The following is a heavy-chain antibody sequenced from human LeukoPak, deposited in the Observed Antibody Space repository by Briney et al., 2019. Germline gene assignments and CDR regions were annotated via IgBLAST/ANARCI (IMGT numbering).Heavy chain of an antibody. V-gene: IGHV4-34*01. CDR1: GGSFSGYC. CDR2: INHSGST. Sequence: PSETLSLTCAVYGGSFSGYCWSWIRQPPGKGLEWIGEINHSGSTNYNPSLKSRVTISVDTSKNQFSLKLSSVTAADTAVYYCARNSWYPYYFDYWGQGTLVTVSS. CDR3: ARNSWYPYYFDY. D-gene: IGHD6-13*01. J-gene: IGHJ4*02.